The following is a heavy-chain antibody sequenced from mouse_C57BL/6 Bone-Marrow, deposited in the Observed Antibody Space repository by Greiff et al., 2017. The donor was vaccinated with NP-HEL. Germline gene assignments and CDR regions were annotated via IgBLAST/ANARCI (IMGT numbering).Heavy chain of an antibody. J-gene: IGHJ2*01. CDR2: IDPSDSYT. Sequence: QVQLQQSGAELVKPGASVKLSCKASGYTFTSYWMQWVKQRPGQGLEWIGEIDPSDSYTNYNQKFKGKATLTVDTSSSTAYMQLSSLTSEDSAVYYCARRWSFDYWGQGTTLTVSS. V-gene: IGHV1-50*01. CDR1: GYTFTSYW. CDR3: ARRWSFDY.